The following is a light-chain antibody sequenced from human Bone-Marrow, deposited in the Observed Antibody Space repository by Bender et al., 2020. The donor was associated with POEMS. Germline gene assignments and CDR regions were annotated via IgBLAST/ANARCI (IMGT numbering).Light chain of an antibody. Sequence: QSALTQPRAVSGSPGQSVTISCTGTSRDVGEYTYVSWYQQHPGKPPKVIVYDVIKRPLGVPDRFSGSKSGNTASLTISGLQAEDEADYYCCSYAGDRLFGGGTKLTVL. CDR3: CSYAGDRL. CDR1: SRDVGEYTY. J-gene: IGLJ3*02. V-gene: IGLV2-11*01. CDR2: DVI.